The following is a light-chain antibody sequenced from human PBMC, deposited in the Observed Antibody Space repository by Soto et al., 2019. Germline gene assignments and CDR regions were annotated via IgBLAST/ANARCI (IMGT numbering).Light chain of an antibody. CDR3: SSYTSSTTLL. CDR2: DVS. Sequence: QSALTQPASVSGSPGQSITISCTGTSSDVGGYNCVCWYQQHPGKAPKLIIYDVSNRPSGVSNRFSGSKSCNTASLTISGLQADDEADYYCSSYTSSTTLLFGGGTKLTVL. J-gene: IGLJ2*01. CDR1: SSDVGGYNC. V-gene: IGLV2-14*03.